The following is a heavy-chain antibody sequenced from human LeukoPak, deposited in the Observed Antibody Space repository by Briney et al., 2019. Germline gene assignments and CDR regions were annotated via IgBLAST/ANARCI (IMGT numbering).Heavy chain of an antibody. CDR2: IIPIFGTA. CDR1: GGTFSSYA. J-gene: IGHJ4*02. V-gene: IGHV1-69*05. CDR3: ARYYCSGGSCYLDY. Sequence: ASVKVSCKASGGTFSSYAISWVRQAPGQGLEWMGGIIPIFGTANYAQKFQGRVTITTDESTSTAYMELSSLRSEDTAVYYCARYYCSGGSCYLDYWGQGTLVTVSS. D-gene: IGHD2-15*01.